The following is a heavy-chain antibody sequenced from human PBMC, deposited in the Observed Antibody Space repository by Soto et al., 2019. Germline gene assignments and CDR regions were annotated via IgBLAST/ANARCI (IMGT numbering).Heavy chain of an antibody. CDR2: IYYSGST. CDR1: GGSISSGDYY. V-gene: IGHV4-30-4*01. CDR3: ARIRFDYDSSGYDY. J-gene: IGHJ4*02. D-gene: IGHD3-22*01. Sequence: QVQLQESGPGLVKPSQTLSLTCTVSGGSISSGDYYWSWIRQPPGKGLEWIGYIYYSGSTYYNPSRKNRVTIPVYPSKARFSQKLRTVTAGDTAVYYCARIRFDYDSSGYDYWGQGTLVAVSS.